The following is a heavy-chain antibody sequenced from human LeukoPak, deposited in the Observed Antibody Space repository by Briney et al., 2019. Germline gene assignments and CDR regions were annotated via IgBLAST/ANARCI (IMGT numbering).Heavy chain of an antibody. CDR1: RGTLHHYS. V-gene: IGHV1-69*06. D-gene: IGHD1-14*01. J-gene: IGHJ3*02. CDR3: ARFSYREGIIGAFDI. CDR2: VFPIFCTA. Sequence: SSVTVSYKACRGTLHHYSIILLRQAPAQGLDWVGGVFPIFCTANYPQQLQDRVTINANKSRSTAYMELSSLRSEETAVSYCARFSYREGIIGAFDIWGQGTMVTV.